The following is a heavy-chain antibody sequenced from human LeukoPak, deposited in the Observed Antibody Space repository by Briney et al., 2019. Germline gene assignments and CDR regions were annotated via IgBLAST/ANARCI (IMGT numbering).Heavy chain of an antibody. V-gene: IGHV1-69*06. CDR1: GGTXTSYA. D-gene: IGHD5-12*01. Sequence: SVKVSCTASGGTXTSYAISWVRQAPGQGLEWMGGIIPIFGTANYAQKFQGRVTIIADKSTSTAYMELSSLRSEDTAVYYCARDLYSGHEGNAFDIWGQGTMVTVSS. CDR2: IIPIFGTA. J-gene: IGHJ3*02. CDR3: ARDLYSGHEGNAFDI.